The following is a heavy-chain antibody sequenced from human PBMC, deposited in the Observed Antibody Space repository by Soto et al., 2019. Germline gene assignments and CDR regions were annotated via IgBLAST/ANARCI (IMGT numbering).Heavy chain of an antibody. CDR2: IGGSGRTT. CDR3: AKSRYSDSSGDFYDY. V-gene: IGHV3-23*01. J-gene: IGHJ4*02. Sequence: EVQLLESGGGLVQPGGSLSLSCAASAFTFNNYAMSWVRQAPGKGLEWVSGIGGSGRTTYYADSVKGRFTISRDNSNNTLFLQMNSLRAEDTAVFYCAKSRYSDSSGDFYDYWGQGTLVTVSS. CDR1: AFTFNNYA. D-gene: IGHD3-22*01.